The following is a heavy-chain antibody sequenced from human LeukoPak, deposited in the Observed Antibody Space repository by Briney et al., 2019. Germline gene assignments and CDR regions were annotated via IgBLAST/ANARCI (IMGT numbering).Heavy chain of an antibody. J-gene: IGHJ3*02. CDR1: GGSISVYY. V-gene: IGHV4-59*01. D-gene: IGHD1-14*01. CDR3: TRDRKYYEI. CDR2: IYYTGTT. Sequence: PSETRSLTCTVSGGSISVYYWSWIRQPPGEKLEWIGYIYYTGTTTYNTSLKSRATLSIDTSKNQFSLKLSSVTAADTAVYFCTRDRKYYEIWGQGTMVTVSS.